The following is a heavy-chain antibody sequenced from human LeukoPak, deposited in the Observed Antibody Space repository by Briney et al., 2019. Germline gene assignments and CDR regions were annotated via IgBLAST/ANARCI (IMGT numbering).Heavy chain of an antibody. CDR3: AGRYFVAMDV. D-gene: IGHD2-15*01. J-gene: IGHJ6*02. CDR2: IKGDGSTT. CDR1: GFTFSNSW. Sequence: GGSLRLSCAASGFTFSNSWMHWVRQAPGKGPVWVARIKGDGSTTYYADSVKGRFTISRDNAKNTLSLQMNSLRDDDTAVYYCAGRYFVAMDVWGQGTTVTVS. V-gene: IGHV3-74*01.